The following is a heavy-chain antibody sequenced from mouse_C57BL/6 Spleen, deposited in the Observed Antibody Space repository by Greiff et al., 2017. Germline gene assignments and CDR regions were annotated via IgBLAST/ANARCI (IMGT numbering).Heavy chain of an antibody. CDR3: VRNCYDYGRGGYYYAMDY. V-gene: IGHV10-1*01. D-gene: IGHD2-4*01. CDR1: GFSFNTYA. Sequence: EVHLVESGGGLVQPKGSLKLSCAASGFSFNTYAMNWVRQAPGKGLEWVARIRRKSNNYATSYAASVKDRFTISRDDSESMLYLQMNNEKTEDTAMYYGVRNCYDYGRGGYYYAMDYWGQGTSVTVSS. J-gene: IGHJ4*01. CDR2: IRRKSNNYAT.